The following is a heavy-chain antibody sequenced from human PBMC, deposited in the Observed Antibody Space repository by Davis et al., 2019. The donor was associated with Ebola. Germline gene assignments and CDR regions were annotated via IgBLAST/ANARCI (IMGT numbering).Heavy chain of an antibody. Sequence: GGSLRLSCAASGFTSSSYWMSWVRQAPGKGLEWVANIKQDGSEKYYVDSVKGRFTISRDNAKNSLYLQMNSLRAEDTAVYYCARESSIAALFTWGQGTLVTVSS. CDR2: IKQDGSEK. CDR1: GFTSSSYW. D-gene: IGHD6-6*01. J-gene: IGHJ5*02. V-gene: IGHV3-7*01. CDR3: ARESSIAALFT.